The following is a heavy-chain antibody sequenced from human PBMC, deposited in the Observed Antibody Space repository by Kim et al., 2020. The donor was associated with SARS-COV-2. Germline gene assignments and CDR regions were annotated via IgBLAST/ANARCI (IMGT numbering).Heavy chain of an antibody. CDR2: ISSSSSYI. CDR3: ARDWGEDYGDYGNWFDP. CDR1: GFTFSSYS. J-gene: IGHJ5*02. Sequence: GGSLRLSCAASGFTFSSYSMNWVRQAPGKGLEWVSSISSSSSYIYYADSVKGRFTISRDNAKNSLYLQMNSLRAEDTAVYYCARDWGEDYGDYGNWFDPWGQGTLVTVSS. V-gene: IGHV3-21*01. D-gene: IGHD4-17*01.